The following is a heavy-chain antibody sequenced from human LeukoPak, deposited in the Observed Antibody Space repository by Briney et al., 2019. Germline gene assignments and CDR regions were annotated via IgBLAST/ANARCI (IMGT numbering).Heavy chain of an antibody. CDR1: GGTFSSYA. Sequence: SVKVSCKASGGTFSSYAISWVRQAPGQGLEWMGGIIPIFGTANYAQKFQGRVTITADESTSTAYMELSGLRSEDTAVYYCARPVGSKDAFDIWGQGTMVTVSS. D-gene: IGHD1-26*01. J-gene: IGHJ3*02. V-gene: IGHV1-69*13. CDR2: IIPIFGTA. CDR3: ARPVGSKDAFDI.